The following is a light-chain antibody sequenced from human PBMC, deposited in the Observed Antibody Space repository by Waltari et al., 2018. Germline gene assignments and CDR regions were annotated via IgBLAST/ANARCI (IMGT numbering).Light chain of an antibody. CDR3: QSYDSSLRGSV. J-gene: IGLJ2*01. Sequence: QSVLTQPPSVSGAPRQRVTISCTGSRSNIGAPYNVPWYQLSPGSAPKPTIYANNTRPAGVPDRIAASKSGASASLAITGLQVEDEAEYFCQSYDSSLRGSVFGVGTKVTVL. V-gene: IGLV1-40*01. CDR2: ANN. CDR1: RSNIGAPYN.